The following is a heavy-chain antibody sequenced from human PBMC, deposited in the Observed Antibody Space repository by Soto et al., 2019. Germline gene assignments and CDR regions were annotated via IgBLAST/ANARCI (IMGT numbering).Heavy chain of an antibody. CDR2: ISYDGSNK. CDR1: GFTFSSYG. J-gene: IGHJ6*02. D-gene: IGHD3-3*01. CDR3: AILRITIFGVVINPPKPHYYYYAMDV. V-gene: IGHV3-30*03. Sequence: GGSLRLSCAASGFTFSSYGMHWVRQAPGKGLEWVAVISYDGSNKYYADSVKGRFTISRDNSKNTLYLQMNSLRAEDTAVYYCAILRITIFGVVINPPKPHYYYYAMDVWGQGTTVTVS.